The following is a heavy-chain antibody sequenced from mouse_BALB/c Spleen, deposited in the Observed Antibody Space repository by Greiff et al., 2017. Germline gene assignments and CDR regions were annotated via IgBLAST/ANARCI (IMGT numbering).Heavy chain of an antibody. Sequence: EVQLVESGGGLVKPGGSLKLSCAASGFAFSSYDMSWVRQTPEKRLEWVAYISSGGGSTYYPDTVKGRFTISRDNAKNTLYLQMSSLKSEDTAMYYCARPITTAYFDYWGQGTTLTVSS. CDR3: ARPITTAYFDY. J-gene: IGHJ2*01. V-gene: IGHV5-12-1*01. D-gene: IGHD1-2*01. CDR2: ISSGGGST. CDR1: GFAFSSYD.